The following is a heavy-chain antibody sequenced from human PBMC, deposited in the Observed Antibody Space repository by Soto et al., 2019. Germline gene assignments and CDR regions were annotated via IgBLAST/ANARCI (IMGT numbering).Heavy chain of an antibody. CDR1: GFSFSNYW. J-gene: IGHJ4*02. CDR2: INIDGSTI. CDR3: AREGERISGFDF. V-gene: IGHV3-74*01. Sequence: GGSLRLSCAASGFSFSNYWMDWVRQAPGKGLVWVSRINIDGSTIRYADSVKGRFTISRDDAKNTLYLQMSSLRAEDTALYYCAREGERISGFDFWGQGTLVTVSS. D-gene: IGHD3-16*01.